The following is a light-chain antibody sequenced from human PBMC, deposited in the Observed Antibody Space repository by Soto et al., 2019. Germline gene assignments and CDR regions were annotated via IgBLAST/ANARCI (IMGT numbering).Light chain of an antibody. CDR3: QQYNNRPPET. CDR1: QSVSSN. CDR2: GAS. V-gene: IGKV3-15*01. Sequence: EIVMTQSPATLSVSPGERATLSCRASQSVSSNLAWYQQKPGQAPRLLIYGASTRATGIPARFSGSWSGTEFTLTISRLQSEDFAFNYFQQYNNRPPETFGQGTKVEIK. J-gene: IGKJ1*01.